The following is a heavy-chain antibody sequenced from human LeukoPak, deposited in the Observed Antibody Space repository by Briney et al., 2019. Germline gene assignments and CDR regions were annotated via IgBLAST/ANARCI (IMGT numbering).Heavy chain of an antibody. Sequence: SETLSLTCTVSGGSISSYYWSWIRQPPGKGLEWIGYIYYSGSTNYNPSLKSRVTISVDTSKNQFSLKLSSVTAAGTAVYYCARRTSDYGDYDRGVSFFDYWGQGTLVTVSS. V-gene: IGHV4-59*08. CDR1: GGSISSYY. J-gene: IGHJ4*02. CDR2: IYYSGST. D-gene: IGHD4-17*01. CDR3: ARRTSDYGDYDRGVSFFDY.